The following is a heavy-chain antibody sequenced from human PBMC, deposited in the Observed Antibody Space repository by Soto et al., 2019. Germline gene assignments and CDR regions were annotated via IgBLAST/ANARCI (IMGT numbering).Heavy chain of an antibody. D-gene: IGHD3-3*01. Sequence: AASVKVSCKASGGTFSSYAISWVRQAPGQGLEWMGGIIPIFGTANYAQKFQGRATITADESTSTAYMELSSLRSEDTAVYYCARDMRRRSGSPKLYYYYGMDVWGQGTTVTVSS. V-gene: IGHV1-69*13. J-gene: IGHJ6*02. CDR2: IIPIFGTA. CDR3: ARDMRRRSGSPKLYYYYGMDV. CDR1: GGTFSSYA.